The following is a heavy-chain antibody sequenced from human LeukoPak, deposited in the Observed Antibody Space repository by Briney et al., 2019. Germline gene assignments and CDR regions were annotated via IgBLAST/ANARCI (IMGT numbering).Heavy chain of an antibody. CDR3: ASYFYYYGSGSYPY. D-gene: IGHD3-10*01. CDR2: INHSGST. Sequence: PSETLSLTCAVYGGSFSGYYWSWIRQPPGKGLEWIGEINHSGSTNYNPSLKSRVTISVDTSKNQFSLKLSSVTAADTAVYYCASYFYYYGSGSYPYWGQGTLVTVSS. V-gene: IGHV4-34*01. CDR1: GGSFSGYY. J-gene: IGHJ4*02.